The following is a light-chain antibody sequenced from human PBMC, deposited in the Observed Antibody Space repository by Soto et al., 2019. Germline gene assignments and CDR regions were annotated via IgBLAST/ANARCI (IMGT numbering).Light chain of an antibody. CDR2: DVN. Sequence: QSVLTQPASVSGSPGQSITISCTGTSGDIGAYNFVSWYQQHPGKAPKLMLYDVNIRPSGVSNRFSGSKSGNTASLTISGLQAEDEADYYCTSSTTSTTMIFGGGTQLTVL. J-gene: IGLJ2*01. V-gene: IGLV2-14*03. CDR1: SGDIGAYNF. CDR3: TSSTTSTTMI.